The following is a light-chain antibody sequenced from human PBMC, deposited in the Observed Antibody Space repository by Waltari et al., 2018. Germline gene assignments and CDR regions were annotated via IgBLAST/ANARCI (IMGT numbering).Light chain of an antibody. CDR2: KDI. V-gene: IGLV3-25*03. CDR1: AFPNQY. Sequence: YALTQPPSVSASPGQTARITCSGDAFPNQYAAWYQQKPGQAPVVVMYKDIERPSGIPGRFSGSISGTTVTLTISGVQAEDEADYYCQSADSSGTYYVFGSGTKVTVL. CDR3: QSADSSGTYYV. J-gene: IGLJ1*01.